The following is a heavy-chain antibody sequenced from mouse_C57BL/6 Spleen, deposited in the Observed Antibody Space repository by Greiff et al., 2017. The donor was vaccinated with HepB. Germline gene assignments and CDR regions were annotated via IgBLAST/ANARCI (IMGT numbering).Heavy chain of an antibody. CDR2: ISGGGGNT. J-gene: IGHJ1*03. CDR1: GFTFSSYT. Sequence: EVQLVESGGGLVKPGGSLKLSCAASGFTFSSYTMSWVRQTPEKRLEWVATISGGGGNTYYPDSVKGRFTISRDNAKNTLYLQMSSLRSEDTALYYCARQDYGSRDWYFDVWGTGTTVTVSS. CDR3: ARQDYGSRDWYFDV. D-gene: IGHD1-1*01. V-gene: IGHV5-9*01.